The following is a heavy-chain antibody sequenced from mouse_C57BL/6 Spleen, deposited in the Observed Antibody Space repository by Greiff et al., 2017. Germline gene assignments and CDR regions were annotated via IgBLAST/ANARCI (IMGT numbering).Heavy chain of an antibody. J-gene: IGHJ1*03. Sequence: VQLQQPGTELVKPGASVKLSCKASGYTFTSYWMHWVKQRPGQGLEWIGNINPSDGGTNYNEKFKSKATLTVDKSSSTAYLQLSSLTSKYSAVYYCAGSPYYSSYWYFDVWGTGTTVTVSS. V-gene: IGHV1-53*01. D-gene: IGHD2-5*01. CDR2: INPSDGGT. CDR1: GYTFTSYW. CDR3: AGSPYYSSYWYFDV.